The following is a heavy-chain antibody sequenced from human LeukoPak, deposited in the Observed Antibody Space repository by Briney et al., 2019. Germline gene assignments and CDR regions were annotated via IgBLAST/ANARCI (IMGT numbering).Heavy chain of an antibody. CDR1: GFTFSSYA. J-gene: IGHJ5*02. V-gene: IGHV3-21*01. CDR2: ITSTGSYI. D-gene: IGHD2-2*03. CDR3: ARDVGGYCSSTSCYLGWFDP. Sequence: GGSLRLSCAASGFTFSSYAMNWVRQAPGKGLEWVSSITSTGSYIYYADSVKGRFTISRDNAKNSLYLQMNSLRAEDTAVYYCARDVGGYCSSTSCYLGWFDPWGQGTLVTVSS.